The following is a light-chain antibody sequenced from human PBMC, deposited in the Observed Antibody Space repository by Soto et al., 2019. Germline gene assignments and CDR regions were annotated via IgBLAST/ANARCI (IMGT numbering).Light chain of an antibody. J-gene: IGKJ2*01. CDR3: QQFNSYPRT. V-gene: IGKV1-13*02. CDR2: DAS. Sequence: AIQLTQSPSSLSAYVGDRVTITCRASQGVGSDFAWYQQKPGKPPKLLISDASTLGSGVPSTFSGRGSGTDFTLTISSLQPEDVATYYGQQFNSYPRTFGQGTKLEI. CDR1: QGVGSD.